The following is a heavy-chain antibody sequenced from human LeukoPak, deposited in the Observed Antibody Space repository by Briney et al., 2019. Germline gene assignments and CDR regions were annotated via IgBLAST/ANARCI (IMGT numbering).Heavy chain of an antibody. V-gene: IGHV5-51*01. CDR1: GYRYSDYW. Sequence: GESLKISCKGSGYRYSDYWIGWVRQMPGKGLEWMGIIYGGDSETRYSPSLQGQVTISADKSINTAYLQWSSLKASDTAMYYCARTTTYRSGWYGAYWGQGTLVTVSS. D-gene: IGHD6-19*01. J-gene: IGHJ4*02. CDR2: IYGGDSET. CDR3: ARTTTYRSGWYGAY.